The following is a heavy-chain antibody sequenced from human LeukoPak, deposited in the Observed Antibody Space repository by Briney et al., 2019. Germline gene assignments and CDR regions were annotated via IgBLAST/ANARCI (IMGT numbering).Heavy chain of an antibody. CDR3: ARDEFGDFQGFDY. D-gene: IGHD4-17*01. CDR1: GGSISSSY. J-gene: IGHJ4*02. Sequence: PSETLSLTCTVSGGSISSSYWSWIRQPPGKGRVWVGYIYYTGTTNYNPSLKSRVTISVDTSKNQFSLKVTSVTAADTAVYYCARDEFGDFQGFDYWGQGTRVTVSS. CDR2: IYYTGTT. V-gene: IGHV4-59*01.